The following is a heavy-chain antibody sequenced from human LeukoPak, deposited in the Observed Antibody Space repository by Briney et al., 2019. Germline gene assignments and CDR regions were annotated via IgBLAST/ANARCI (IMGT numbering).Heavy chain of an antibody. D-gene: IGHD4-11*01. CDR2: IIPIFGTA. V-gene: IGHV1-69*06. CDR3: ARHRIYSNYVNY. Sequence: SVKVSCKASGGTFSSYAISWVRQAPGQGLEWMGRIIPIFGTANYAQKFQGRVTITADKSTSTAYMELSSLGSEDTAVYYCARHRIYSNYVNYWGQGTLVTVSS. CDR1: GGTFSSYA. J-gene: IGHJ4*02.